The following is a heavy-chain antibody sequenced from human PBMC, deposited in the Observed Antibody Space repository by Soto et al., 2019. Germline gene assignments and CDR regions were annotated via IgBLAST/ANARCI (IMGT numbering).Heavy chain of an antibody. J-gene: IGHJ5*02. D-gene: IGHD3-10*01. Sequence: SETLSLTCAVYGGSFSGYYWNWIRQPPGKGLEWIGEINHSGSTNYNPSLKSRVTISVDTSKNQFSLKLSSVTAADTAVYYCARGLFRGNWFDPWGQGTLVTVSS. CDR1: GGSFSGYY. CDR3: ARGLFRGNWFDP. CDR2: INHSGST. V-gene: IGHV4-34*01.